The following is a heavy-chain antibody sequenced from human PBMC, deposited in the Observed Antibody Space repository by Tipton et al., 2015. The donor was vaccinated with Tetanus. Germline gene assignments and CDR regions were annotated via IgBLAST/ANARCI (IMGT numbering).Heavy chain of an antibody. V-gene: IGHV4-31*03. CDR2: IYCSGTT. D-gene: IGHD3-16*01. Sequence: TLSLTCTVSGGSINSGGYFWNWIRQYPGKGLEWIGYIYCSGTTHYNPSLKSRLAMSVDVSKNQFSLNLTSVTAADAAVYYCARDQGGGRVARLNWFDPWGPGTLVTVSS. J-gene: IGHJ5*02. CDR3: ARDQGGGRVARLNWFDP. CDR1: GGSINSGGYF.